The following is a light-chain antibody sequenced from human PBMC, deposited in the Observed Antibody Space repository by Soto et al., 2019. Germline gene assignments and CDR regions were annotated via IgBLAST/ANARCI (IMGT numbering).Light chain of an antibody. V-gene: IGKV3-20*01. CDR2: GAS. CDR3: QQYGSSGT. CDR1: QSVSNNY. Sequence: ELVLTQSPGTLSLSPGERATLSCRASQSVSNNYLAWYQQKPGQAPRLLIYGASNRATGISDRFSGSGSGTDFTLTISRLEPEDFAVYYCQQYGSSGTFGQGTKVEIK. J-gene: IGKJ1*01.